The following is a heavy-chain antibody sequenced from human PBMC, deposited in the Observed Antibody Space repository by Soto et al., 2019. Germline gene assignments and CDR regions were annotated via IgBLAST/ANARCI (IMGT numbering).Heavy chain of an antibody. D-gene: IGHD3-22*01. CDR1: GGSFSGYY. CDR2: INHSGST. CDR3: ARAGGPDSSGYYPYFDY. Sequence: SETLSLTCAVYGGSFSGYYWSWIRQPPGKGLEWIGEINHSGSTNYNPSPKSRVTISVDTSKNQFSLKLSSVTAADTAVYYCARAGGPDSSGYYPYFDYWGQGTLVTVSS. J-gene: IGHJ4*02. V-gene: IGHV4-34*01.